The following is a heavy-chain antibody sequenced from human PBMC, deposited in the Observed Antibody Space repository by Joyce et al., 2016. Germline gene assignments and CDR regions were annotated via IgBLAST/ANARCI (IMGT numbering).Heavy chain of an antibody. V-gene: IGHV4-61*01. D-gene: IGHD4-23*01. J-gene: IGHJ4*02. Sequence: QVQLQESGPGLVKPSETLSLTCTVSGGSVSSGSHYWGWIRQPPGKGLEWIGYLYYSGGTNYHPSLKSRVTISVDTSKSQFSLRLDSVTAADTAVFYCARVDSTTVAFDYWGQGTLVTVSS. CDR3: ARVDSTTVAFDY. CDR1: GGSVSSGSHY. CDR2: LYYSGGT.